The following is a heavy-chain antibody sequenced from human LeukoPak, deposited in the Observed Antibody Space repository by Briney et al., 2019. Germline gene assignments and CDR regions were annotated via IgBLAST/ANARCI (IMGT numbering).Heavy chain of an antibody. D-gene: IGHD5-18*01. CDR1: GFTFSDYY. Sequence: GGSLRLSCAASGFTFSDYYMSWVRRAPGKGLEWLSYISSSGNTIYYADSVKGRFTISRDNAKNSLSLQMNSLRVEDTAVYYCARAHSPRYYYGMDVWGQGTTVTVSS. CDR2: ISSSGNTI. J-gene: IGHJ6*02. CDR3: ARAHSPRYYYGMDV. V-gene: IGHV3-11*01.